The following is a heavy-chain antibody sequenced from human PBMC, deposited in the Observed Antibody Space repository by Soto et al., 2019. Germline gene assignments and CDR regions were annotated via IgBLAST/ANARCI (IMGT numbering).Heavy chain of an antibody. Sequence: SETLSLTCAVYGGSFSGYYWSWIRQPPGKGLEWIGEINHSGSTNYHPSLKSRVTISVDTSKTQFSLKLTSVTAAATAVYYCAVVDSTGNWFDPWGEGALVTVSS. J-gene: IGHJ5*02. D-gene: IGHD6-25*01. CDR2: INHSGST. CDR3: AVVDSTGNWFDP. CDR1: GGSFSGYY. V-gene: IGHV4-34*01.